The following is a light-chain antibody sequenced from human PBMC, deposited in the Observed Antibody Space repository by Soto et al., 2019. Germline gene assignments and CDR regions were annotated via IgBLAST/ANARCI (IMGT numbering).Light chain of an antibody. CDR2: GAS. CDR3: HQYGISSWT. Sequence: EVVLTQSPGTLSLSPGERATLSCRASQNVRNNYLAWYQQKPGQAPRLLIYGASSRATGIPDRFSGSGSGTDFTLTIDRLEPEDFAGYYCHQYGISSWTFGQGTKVKIK. J-gene: IGKJ1*01. CDR1: QNVRNNY. V-gene: IGKV3-20*01.